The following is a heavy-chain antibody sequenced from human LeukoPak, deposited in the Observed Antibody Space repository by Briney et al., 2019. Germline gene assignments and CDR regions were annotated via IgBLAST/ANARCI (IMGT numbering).Heavy chain of an antibody. D-gene: IGHD6-13*01. CDR1: GGSISHYY. J-gene: IGHJ6*02. V-gene: IGHV4-4*07. CDR3: ARGSKAAGTRGSYYYGMDV. Sequence: SETLSLTCTVFGGSISHYYWSWIRQPAGKGLEWIGRIYTSGSTNYNPSLKSRLTMSVDTSKNQFSLKLSSATAADTAVYYCARGSKAAGTRGSYYYGMDVWGQGTTVTVSS. CDR2: IYTSGST.